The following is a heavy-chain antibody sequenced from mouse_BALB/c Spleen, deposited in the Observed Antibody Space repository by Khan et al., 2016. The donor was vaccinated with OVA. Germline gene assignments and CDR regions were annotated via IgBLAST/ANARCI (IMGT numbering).Heavy chain of an antibody. CDR2: IDPTNGNT. J-gene: IGHJ2*01. Sequence: VQLQQSGAELVKSGATVKLSCPASGLNLKDTYMHWLKQWPEQGLEWIGRIDPTNGNTKYEPKFQGKVTITADTSYNTAYLQLSILTSEDTAVYYCASMTRKWGQGTTLTVSS. CDR1: GLNLKDTY. CDR3: ASMTRK. V-gene: IGHV14-3*02.